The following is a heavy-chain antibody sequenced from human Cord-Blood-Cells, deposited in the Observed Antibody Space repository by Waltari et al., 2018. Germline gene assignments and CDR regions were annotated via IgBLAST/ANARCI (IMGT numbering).Heavy chain of an antibody. Sequence: QVQLVESGGGVVQPGRSLRLSCAASGFTFSSYGMHWVRQAPGKGLEWVAVIWYDGSNKYYADSVKGRFTISRNNSKNTLYLQMNSLRAEDTAVYYCARDYYGSGSYLYYYYYGMDVWVQGTTVTVSS. J-gene: IGHJ6*02. CDR2: IWYDGSNK. V-gene: IGHV3-33*01. CDR3: ARDYYGSGSYLYYYYYGMDV. D-gene: IGHD3-10*01. CDR1: GFTFSSYG.